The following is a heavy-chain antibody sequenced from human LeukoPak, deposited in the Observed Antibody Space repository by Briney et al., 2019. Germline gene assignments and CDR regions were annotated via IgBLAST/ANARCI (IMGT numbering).Heavy chain of an antibody. CDR3: ARGLPAIGYSRGGYGSGNGFDP. CDR1: GGSIGSDDYY. J-gene: IGHJ5*02. CDR2: IYYSGST. V-gene: IGHV4-30-4*01. D-gene: IGHD6-19*01. Sequence: PSETLSLTCTVSGGSIGSDDYYWSWIRQPPGKGLEWIGCIYYSGSTYYNPSLKSRVTISVDTSKNQFSLKLSSVTAADTAVYSWARGLPAIGYSRGGYGSGNGFDPGAQGTLATVSS.